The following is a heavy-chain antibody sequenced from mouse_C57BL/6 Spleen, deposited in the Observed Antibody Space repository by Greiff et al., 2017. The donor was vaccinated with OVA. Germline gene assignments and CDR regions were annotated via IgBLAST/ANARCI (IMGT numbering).Heavy chain of an antibody. Sequence: EVKLVESGGGLVQPGGSLSLSCAASGFTFTDYYMSWVRQPPGKALEWLGFIRNKANGYTTEYSASVKGRFTISRDNSQSILYLQMNALRAEDSATYYCARYGYYYGSSYGYAMDYWGQGTSVTVSS. CDR1: GFTFTDYY. V-gene: IGHV7-3*01. D-gene: IGHD1-1*01. CDR2: IRNKANGYTT. CDR3: ARYGYYYGSSYGYAMDY. J-gene: IGHJ4*01.